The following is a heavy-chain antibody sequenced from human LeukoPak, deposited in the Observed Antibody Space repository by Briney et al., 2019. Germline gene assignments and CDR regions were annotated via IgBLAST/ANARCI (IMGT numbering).Heavy chain of an antibody. Sequence: GRSLRLSCAASGFTFSSYAMHWVRQAPGKGLEWVAVISYDGSNKYYADSVKGRFTISRDNSKNTLYLQMNSLRPEDTAVYYCANGAYYYASGSFHWFDPRGQGTLVTVSS. D-gene: IGHD3-10*01. CDR1: GFTFSSYA. CDR3: ANGAYYYASGSFHWFDP. J-gene: IGHJ5*02. CDR2: ISYDGSNK. V-gene: IGHV3-30-3*01.